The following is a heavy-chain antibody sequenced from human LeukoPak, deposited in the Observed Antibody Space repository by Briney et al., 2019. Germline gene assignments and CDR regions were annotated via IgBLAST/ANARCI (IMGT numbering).Heavy chain of an antibody. CDR2: IYYSGST. V-gene: IGHV4-61*01. J-gene: IGHJ5*02. CDR3: ARDLAVAGRASNWFDP. CDR1: GGSVSSGSHY. Sequence: SETLSLTCTVSGGSVSSGSHYWSWIRQPPGKGLEWIGYIYYSGSTNYNPSLKSRVTISVDTSKNQFSLKLSSVTAADTAVYYCARDLAVAGRASNWFDPWGQGTLVTVSS. D-gene: IGHD6-19*01.